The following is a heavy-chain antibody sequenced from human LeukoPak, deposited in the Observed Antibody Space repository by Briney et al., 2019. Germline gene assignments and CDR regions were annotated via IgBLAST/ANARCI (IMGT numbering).Heavy chain of an antibody. CDR1: GGTFSSYT. CDR2: IIPILGIA. CDR3: ARDPADIVVRGWDYYYYYMDV. V-gene: IGHV1-69*04. J-gene: IGHJ6*03. Sequence: SVKVSCKASGGTFSSYTISWVRQAPGQGLEWMGRIIPILGIANYAQKFQGRVTITADKSTSTAYMELSSLRSEDTAVYYCARDPADIVVRGWDYYYYYMDVWGKGTTVTVSS. D-gene: IGHD2-15*01.